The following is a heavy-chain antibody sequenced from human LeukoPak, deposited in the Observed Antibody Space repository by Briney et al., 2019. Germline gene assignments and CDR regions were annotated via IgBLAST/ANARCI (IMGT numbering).Heavy chain of an antibody. CDR3: ARDYGDFHFDY. Sequence: SETLSLTCTVPGGSISSYYWSWIRQPPGKGLEWIGYIYYSGSTNYNPSLKSRVTISVDTSKNQFSLKLSSVTAADTAVYYCARDYGDFHFDYWGQGTLVTVSS. D-gene: IGHD4-17*01. J-gene: IGHJ4*02. V-gene: IGHV4-59*01. CDR2: IYYSGST. CDR1: GGSISSYY.